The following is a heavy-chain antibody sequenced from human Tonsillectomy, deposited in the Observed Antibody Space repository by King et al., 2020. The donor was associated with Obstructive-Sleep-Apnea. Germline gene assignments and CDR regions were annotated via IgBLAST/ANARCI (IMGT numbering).Heavy chain of an antibody. CDR1: GYTFTSYW. D-gene: IGHD3-16*02. CDR2: IHPGDSNI. J-gene: IGHJ4*02. V-gene: IGHV5-51*01. CDR3: GRPGVSFSLTWYYFDY. Sequence: VQLVESGVEVKKPGESLKISCKGSGYTFTSYWIGWVRQVPGKGLEWMGIIHPGDSNIRYSPSFQGQVTISADKSINTAYLQWSSLKASDTAMYYCGRPGVSFSLTWYYFDYWGQGTLVTVSS.